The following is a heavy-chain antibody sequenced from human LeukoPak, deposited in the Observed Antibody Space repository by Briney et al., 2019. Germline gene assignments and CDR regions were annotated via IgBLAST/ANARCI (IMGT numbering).Heavy chain of an antibody. V-gene: IGHV4-31*03. Sequence: SEALSLTCTVSGGSISSGGYYWSWIRQHPGKGLEWIGYIYYSGSTYYNPSLKSRVTISVDTSKNQFSLKLSSVTAADTAVYYCASGYGDYLHLLSIDYWGQGTLVTVSS. J-gene: IGHJ4*02. D-gene: IGHD4-17*01. CDR2: IYYSGST. CDR1: GGSISSGGYY. CDR3: ASGYGDYLHLLSIDY.